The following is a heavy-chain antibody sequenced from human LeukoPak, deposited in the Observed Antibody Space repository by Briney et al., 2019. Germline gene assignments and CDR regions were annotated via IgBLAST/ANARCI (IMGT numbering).Heavy chain of an antibody. J-gene: IGHJ5*02. CDR3: ARERQGRAGCFDL. Sequence: GGSLRLSCVASEFSFSRYAMHWLRQPPGKGLEWVALIAVDGTDEFYAESVRGRFTVSRDDSNNMLYLQMTSLRTDDTSVYFCARERQGRAGCFDLWGQGTLATVSS. V-gene: IGHV3-30*04. CDR2: IAVDGTDE. CDR1: EFSFSRYA.